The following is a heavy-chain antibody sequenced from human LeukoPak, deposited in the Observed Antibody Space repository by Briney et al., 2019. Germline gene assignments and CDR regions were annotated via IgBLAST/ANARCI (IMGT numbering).Heavy chain of an antibody. CDR1: GGSISSSSYY. J-gene: IGHJ4*02. CDR3: ARSIRFLDPGDYFDY. V-gene: IGHV4-39*01. D-gene: IGHD3-3*01. CDR2: IYYSGST. Sequence: PSETLSLTCTVSGGSISSSSYYWGWIRQPPGKGLEWIGSIYYSGSTYYNPSLKSRVTISVDTSKNQFPLKLSSVTAADTAVYYCARSIRFLDPGDYFDYWGQGTLVTVSS.